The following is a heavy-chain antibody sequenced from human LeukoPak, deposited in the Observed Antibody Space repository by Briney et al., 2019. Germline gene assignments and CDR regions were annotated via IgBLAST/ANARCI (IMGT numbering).Heavy chain of an antibody. D-gene: IGHD3-22*01. CDR1: GYTFTSYA. Sequence: ASVKVSCKASGYTFTSYAMNWVRQAPGQGLEWMGWINTNTGNPTYAQGFTGRFVFSLDTSVSTAYLQISSLKAEDTAVYYCARGARGKLVVVISAAINAFDIWGQGTMVTVSS. CDR2: INTNTGNP. CDR3: ARGARGKLVVVISAAINAFDI. V-gene: IGHV7-4-1*02. J-gene: IGHJ3*02.